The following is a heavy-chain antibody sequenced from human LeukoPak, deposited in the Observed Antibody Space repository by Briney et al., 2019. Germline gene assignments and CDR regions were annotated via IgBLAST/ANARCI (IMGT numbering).Heavy chain of an antibody. CDR3: ARGTHIVVVPAAPPHYYYYGMDV. Sequence: PGGSLRLSCAASGFTFSSYSMNWVRQAPGKGLEWVSSISSSSSYIYYADSVKGRFTISRDNAKNSLYLQMSSLRAEDTAVYYCARGTHIVVVPAAPPHYYYYGMDVWGQGTTVTVSS. V-gene: IGHV3-21*01. CDR2: ISSSSSYI. D-gene: IGHD2-2*01. CDR1: GFTFSSYS. J-gene: IGHJ6*02.